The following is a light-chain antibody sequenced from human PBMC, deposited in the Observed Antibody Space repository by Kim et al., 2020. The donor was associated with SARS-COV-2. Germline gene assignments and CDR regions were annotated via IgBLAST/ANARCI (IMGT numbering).Light chain of an antibody. CDR3: QQYGSTPLT. CDR2: DAS. J-gene: IGKJ4*01. Sequence: SPGERATLACRASQSVRRSNLAWYQQNPGQPPRLLMYDASSRATGIPDRFSGSGSGTDFTLTISRLEPEEFAVYYCQQYGSTPLTFGGGTKVDIK. CDR1: QSVRRSN. V-gene: IGKV3-20*01.